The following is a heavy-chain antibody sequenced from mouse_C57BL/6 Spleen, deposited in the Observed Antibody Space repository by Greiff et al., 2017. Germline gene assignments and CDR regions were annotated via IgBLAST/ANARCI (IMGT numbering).Heavy chain of an antibody. CDR3: ARRGTYWYFDV. J-gene: IGHJ1*03. CDR1: GFTFSSYG. CDR2: ISSGGSYT. D-gene: IGHD4-1*01. V-gene: IGHV5-6*02. Sequence: EVKLVESGGDLVKPGGSLKLSCAASGFTFSSYGMSWVRQTPDKRLEWVATISSGGSYTYYPDSVKGRCTISRDNAKNTLYLQMSSLKSEDTAMYYCARRGTYWYFDVWGTGTTVTVSS.